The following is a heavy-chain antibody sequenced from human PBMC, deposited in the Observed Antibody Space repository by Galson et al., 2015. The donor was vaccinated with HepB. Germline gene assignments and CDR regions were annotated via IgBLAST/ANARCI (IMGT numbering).Heavy chain of an antibody. V-gene: IGHV1-18*04. CDR3: VRDLASVGPIFFDY. CDR2: ISGYNAKT. J-gene: IGHJ4*02. Sequence: QSGAEVKKPGESLKISCKASGYTFTDFGISWVRQAPGQGLEWMGWISGYNAKTQYAQKFQGRVTMTTDTSTSTAYMELRSLRSGDTAVYYCVRDLASVGPIFFDYWGQGTLVTVSS. CDR1: GYTFTDFG. D-gene: IGHD1-26*01.